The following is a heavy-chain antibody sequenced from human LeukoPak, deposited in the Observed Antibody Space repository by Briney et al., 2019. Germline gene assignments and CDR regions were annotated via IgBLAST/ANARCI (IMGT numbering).Heavy chain of an antibody. CDR1: GFTFSTYA. V-gene: IGHV3-23*01. CDR3: AKDSVIIPAGWFDP. J-gene: IGHJ5*02. Sequence: PGGSLRLSCAASGFTFSTYAMSWVRQAPGKELEWVSSISGSGDSTYYAVSVKGRFTVSRDNTKNILYLQMNSLKAEDTAVYYCAKDSVIIPAGWFDPWGQGTLVTVSS. CDR2: ISGSGDST. D-gene: IGHD2-2*01.